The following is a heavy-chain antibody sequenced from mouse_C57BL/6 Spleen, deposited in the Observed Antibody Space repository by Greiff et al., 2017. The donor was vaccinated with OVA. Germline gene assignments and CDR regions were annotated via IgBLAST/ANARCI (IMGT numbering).Heavy chain of an antibody. CDR3: AIDPHYSNYDWFAY. J-gene: IGHJ3*01. CDR1: GYTFTSYW. D-gene: IGHD2-5*01. V-gene: IGHV1-74*01. CDR2: IHPSDSDT. Sequence: QVQLQQPGAELVKPGASVKVSCKASGYTFTSYWMHWVKQRPGQGLEWIGRIHPSDSDTNYNQKFKGKATLTVDKSSSTAYMQLSSLTSEDSAVYYCAIDPHYSNYDWFAYWGQGTLVTVSA.